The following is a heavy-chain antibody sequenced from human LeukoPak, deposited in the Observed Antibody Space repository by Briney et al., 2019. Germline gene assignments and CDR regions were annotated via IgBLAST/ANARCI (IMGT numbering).Heavy chain of an antibody. CDR2: ISYDGSNE. CDR3: ARGAYYYED. CDR1: GFTFSSYS. Sequence: PGGSLRLSCAASGFTFSSYSMHWVRQTPGKGLEWVATISYDGSNENYADAVKGRFTISRDNAKNSLYLQMNSLRAEDTAVYYCARGAYYYEDWGQGTLVTVSS. D-gene: IGHD3-22*01. J-gene: IGHJ4*02. V-gene: IGHV3-30*04.